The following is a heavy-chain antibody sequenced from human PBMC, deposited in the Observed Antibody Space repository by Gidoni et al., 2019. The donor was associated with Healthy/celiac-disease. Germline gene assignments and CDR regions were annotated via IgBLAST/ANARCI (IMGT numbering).Heavy chain of an antibody. CDR2: IYYSGST. J-gene: IGHJ4*02. CDR1: GCSISSYD. CDR3: ARGIAAAGYFDY. V-gene: IGHV4-59*01. Sequence: QVQLQESGPGLVKPSETLSLTCTVSGCSISSYDWSWIRQPPGKGLEWIGYIYYSGSTNYNHSLKSRVTISVDTSKNQFSLKLSSVTAADTAVYYCARGIAAAGYFDYWGQGTLVTVSS. D-gene: IGHD6-13*01.